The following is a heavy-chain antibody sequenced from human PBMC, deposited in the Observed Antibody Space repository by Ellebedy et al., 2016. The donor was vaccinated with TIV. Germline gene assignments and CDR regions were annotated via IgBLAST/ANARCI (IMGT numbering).Heavy chain of an antibody. V-gene: IGHV3-73*01. D-gene: IGHD3-10*01. CDR1: GFPFSGAG. Sequence: GESLKISCTISGFPFSGAGVHWVRQASGKGLEWVGNIRTKPHNYATTYAASVEGRFAISRDDSKNTAYLQMNSLRAEDTAVYYCAKCRGSEGWYFDYWGQGTLVTVSS. J-gene: IGHJ4*02. CDR2: IRTKPHNYAT. CDR3: AKCRGSEGWYFDY.